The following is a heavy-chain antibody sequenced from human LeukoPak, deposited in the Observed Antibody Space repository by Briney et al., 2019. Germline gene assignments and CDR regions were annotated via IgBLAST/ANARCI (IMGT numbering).Heavy chain of an antibody. CDR1: GFTFSDYY. CDR3: ARVRTIFGVVIPEFDY. V-gene: IGHV3-11*04. J-gene: IGHJ4*02. D-gene: IGHD3-3*01. CDR2: ISSSGSTI. Sequence: GGSLRLSCAASGFTFSDYYMSWIRQAPGKGLEWVSYISSSGSTIYYADSVKGRFTIPRDNAKNSLYLQMNSLRAEDTAVYYCARVRTIFGVVIPEFDYWGQGTLVTVSS.